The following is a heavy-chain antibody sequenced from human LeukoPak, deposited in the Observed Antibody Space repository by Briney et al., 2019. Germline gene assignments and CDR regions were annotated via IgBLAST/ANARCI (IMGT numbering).Heavy chain of an antibody. J-gene: IGHJ6*03. D-gene: IGHD3-3*01. Sequence: SETLSLTCTVSGGSISSGDYYWSWIRQPPGKGLEWIGYIYYSGSTYYNPSLKSRVTISVDTSKNQFSLKLSSVTAADTAVYYCAGRFWSGYYPSYYYYYMDVWGKGTTVTVSS. CDR3: AGRFWSGYYPSYYYYYMDV. CDR2: IYYSGST. V-gene: IGHV4-30-4*08. CDR1: GGSISSGDYY.